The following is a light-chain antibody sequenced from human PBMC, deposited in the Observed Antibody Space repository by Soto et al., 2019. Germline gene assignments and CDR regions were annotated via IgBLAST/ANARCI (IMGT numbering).Light chain of an antibody. Sequence: QSALTQPASVSGSPGQSITVSCTGTSSDVGAYNYVSWYQQHPGKAPKLMIYDVCNRPSGVSNRFSGSKSGNTASLTISGLQAEDEADYYCSSYTSSTLDVFGTGTKLTVL. J-gene: IGLJ1*01. V-gene: IGLV2-14*01. CDR3: SSYTSSTLDV. CDR2: DVC. CDR1: SSDVGAYNY.